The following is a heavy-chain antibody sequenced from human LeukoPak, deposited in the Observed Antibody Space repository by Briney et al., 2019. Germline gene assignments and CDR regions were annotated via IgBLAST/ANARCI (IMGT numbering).Heavy chain of an antibody. J-gene: IGHJ6*02. CDR1: AYGFTCRR. V-gene: IGHV1-2*02. CDR3: ARDPSFSSGWYSYYYYYGMDV. Sequence: ASVKVSFKCSAYGFTCRRLYLVRDAPGQGLEWMGWINPNSGGTNYAQKFQGRVTMTRDTPISTASMELSRLRSDDTAVYYCARDPSFSSGWYSYYYYYGMDVWGQGTTVTVSS. D-gene: IGHD6-13*01. CDR2: INPNSGGT.